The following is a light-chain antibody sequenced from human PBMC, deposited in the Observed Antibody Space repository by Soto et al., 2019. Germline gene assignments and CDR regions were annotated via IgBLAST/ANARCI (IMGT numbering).Light chain of an antibody. V-gene: IGKV3-20*01. CDR3: QESGSSPLT. Sequence: EIVLTQSPGTLSLSPGERATLSCRASQSVSSSYLAWYQQKPGQAPRLLIYGASSRATGIPERLSGSGSGTDFALPISRLEADDVEVYYCQESGSSPLTVGGGTKVQIK. CDR2: GAS. CDR1: QSVSSSY. J-gene: IGKJ4*01.